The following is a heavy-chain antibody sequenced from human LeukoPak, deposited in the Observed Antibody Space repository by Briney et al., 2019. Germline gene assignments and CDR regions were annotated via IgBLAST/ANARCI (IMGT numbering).Heavy chain of an antibody. V-gene: IGHV4-4*07. CDR3: ATTITVTTDY. CDR2: VYTSGRT. J-gene: IGHJ4*02. CDR1: GGSIHSFY. Sequence: ETLSLTCNVSGGSIHSFYWNWLRQPAGKGLEWIGRVYTSGRTIYNPSLKSRVTMSVDASKNQISLKVSSVTAADTAVYYCATTITVTTDYWGQGTLVTVS. D-gene: IGHD4-17*01.